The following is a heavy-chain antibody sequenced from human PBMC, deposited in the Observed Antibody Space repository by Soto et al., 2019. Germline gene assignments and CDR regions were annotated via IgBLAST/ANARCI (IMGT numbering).Heavy chain of an antibody. V-gene: IGHV4-39*01. CDR3: AGPLYDSRGYYSYLDQNAFDI. CDR2: IYYSGST. J-gene: IGHJ3*02. CDR1: GGSISTYTYY. D-gene: IGHD3-22*01. Sequence: QLQLQESGPGVVKPSETLSLTCTVSGGSISTYTYYWGWIRQPPGKELEWVASIYYSGSTYYNPSLQGRVTIYLDTSTHQFSLKLRSVTAADTAVYYCAGPLYDSRGYYSYLDQNAFDIWGQGTMVTVSS.